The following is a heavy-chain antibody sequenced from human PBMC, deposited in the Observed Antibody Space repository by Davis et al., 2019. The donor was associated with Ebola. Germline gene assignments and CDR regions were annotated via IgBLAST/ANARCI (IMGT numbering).Heavy chain of an antibody. Sequence: SLKISCAASGFTFDDYAMHWVRQAPGKGLEWVSGISWNSGSIGYADSVKGRFTISRDNAKNSLYLQMNSLRSDDTAVYYGARGGSSSAPYYYYGMDVWGKGTTVTVSS. CDR1: GFTFDDYA. CDR2: ISWNSGSI. D-gene: IGHD6-6*01. V-gene: IGHV3-9*01. J-gene: IGHJ6*04. CDR3: ARGGSSSAPYYYYGMDV.